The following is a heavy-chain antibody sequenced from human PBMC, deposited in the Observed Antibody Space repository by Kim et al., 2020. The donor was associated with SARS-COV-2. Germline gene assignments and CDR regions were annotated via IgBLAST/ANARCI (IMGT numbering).Heavy chain of an antibody. CDR3: AREGPHCSRTTCYPDY. J-gene: IGHJ4*02. Sequence: DSMKGRFTIYRDNAKNSLSLQMNSLRAEDTARYYCAREGPHCSRTTCYPDYWGQGTLVTVSS. V-gene: IGHV3-11*04. D-gene: IGHD2-2*01.